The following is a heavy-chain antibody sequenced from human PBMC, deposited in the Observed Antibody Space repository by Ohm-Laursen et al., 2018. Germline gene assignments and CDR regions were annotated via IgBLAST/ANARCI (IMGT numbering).Heavy chain of an antibody. D-gene: IGHD6-13*01. CDR2: FDPEDGET. Sequence: ASVKVSCKVSGYTLTELSMHWVRQAPGKGLEWMGGFDPEDGETIYAQKFQGRVTMTEDTSTDTAYMELSSLRSEDTAVYYCATIIAAAGENDAFDIWGQGTMVTVSS. J-gene: IGHJ3*02. CDR1: GYTLTELS. V-gene: IGHV1-24*01. CDR3: ATIIAAAGENDAFDI.